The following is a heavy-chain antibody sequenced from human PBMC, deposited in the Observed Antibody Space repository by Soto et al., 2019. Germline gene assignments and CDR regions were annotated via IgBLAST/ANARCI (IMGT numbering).Heavy chain of an antibody. D-gene: IGHD5-12*01. CDR3: AAELGNTGYDGHDY. V-gene: IGHV3-30*04. CDR2: IIYDGSNK. J-gene: IGHJ4*02. Sequence: QVQLVESGGGVVQPGRSLRLSCAASGLTFSRYAMHWVRQAPGKGLEWVSVIIYDGSNKHYADSVQGRFTISSDNSKNTLYLQMNSLRAEDTAVYYCAAELGNTGYDGHDYWGQGTLVTVSS. CDR1: GLTFSRYA.